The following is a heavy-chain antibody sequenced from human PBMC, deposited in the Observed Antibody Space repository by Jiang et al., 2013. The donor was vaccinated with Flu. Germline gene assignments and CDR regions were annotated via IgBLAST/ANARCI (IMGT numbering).Heavy chain of an antibody. J-gene: IGHJ4*02. D-gene: IGHD3-22*01. V-gene: IGHV4-39*07. Sequence: YNPSLKSRVTISVDTSKNQFSLKLSSVTAADTAVYYCASAIGGLNSGYYYDWGQGTLVTVSS. CDR3: ASAIGGLNSGYYYD.